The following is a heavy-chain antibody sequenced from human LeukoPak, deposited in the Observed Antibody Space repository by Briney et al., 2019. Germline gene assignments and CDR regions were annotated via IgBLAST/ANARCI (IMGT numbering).Heavy chain of an antibody. D-gene: IGHD4-23*01. V-gene: IGHV4-59*01. J-gene: IGHJ4*02. CDR2: IYYSGST. CDR3: AREAGDDYGGKVDY. CDR1: GGSISSYY. Sequence: SETLSLTCTVSGGSISSYYWSWIRQPPGKGLEWVGYIYYSGSTNYNPSLKSRVTISVDPSKNQFSLKLSSVPAADPAVYYCAREAGDDYGGKVDYWGQGTLVTVSS.